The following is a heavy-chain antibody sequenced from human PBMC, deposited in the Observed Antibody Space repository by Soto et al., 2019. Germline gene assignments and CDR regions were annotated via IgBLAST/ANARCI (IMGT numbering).Heavy chain of an antibody. D-gene: IGHD3-10*01. J-gene: IGHJ6*02. CDR1: GGTFSSYA. V-gene: IGHV1-69*06. CDR3: ARAPGSSGSYYYYYGMDV. Sequence: QVQLVQSGAEVKKPGSSVKVSCKASGGTFSSYAISWVRQAPGQGLEWMGGIIPIFGTANYAQKFQGRVTITADKSPSTAYMELSSLRSEDTAVYYCARAPGSSGSYYYYYGMDVWGQGTTVTVSS. CDR2: IIPIFGTA.